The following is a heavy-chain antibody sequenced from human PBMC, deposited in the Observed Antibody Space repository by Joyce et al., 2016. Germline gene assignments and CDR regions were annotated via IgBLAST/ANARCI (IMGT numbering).Heavy chain of an antibody. CDR1: GFSLTTSGVG. D-gene: IGHD3-22*01. V-gene: IGHV2-5*01. Sequence: QITLKESGPTLVKPTQTLTLTCTFSGFSLTTSGVGVAWIRQPPGKALEWLAVIYGHDEKRYSPSLKSRLTITKDISKTHVVLTLTNMDPVDTATYYCAHMGAYFFYSSVSNVFDYWGQGALVTVSS. J-gene: IGHJ4*02. CDR2: IYGHDEK. CDR3: AHMGAYFFYSSVSNVFDY.